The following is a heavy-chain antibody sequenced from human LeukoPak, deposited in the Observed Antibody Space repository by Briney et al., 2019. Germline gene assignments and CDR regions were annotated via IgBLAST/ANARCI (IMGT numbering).Heavy chain of an antibody. CDR1: GFTFDDFG. J-gene: IGHJ6*02. Sequence: GGSLRLSCAASGFTFDDFGMSWVRHAPGKGLEWVSAIKWNGDGTTYADSGRGRFAISRDNAKNFLYLQMNSLRAEDTALYYCANLHGWYGMDVWGQGTTVTVSS. CDR2: IKWNGDGT. D-gene: IGHD3-10*01. V-gene: IGHV3-20*04. CDR3: ANLHGWYGMDV.